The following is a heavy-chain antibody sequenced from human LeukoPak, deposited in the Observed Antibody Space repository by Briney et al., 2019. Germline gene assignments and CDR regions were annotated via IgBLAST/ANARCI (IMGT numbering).Heavy chain of an antibody. D-gene: IGHD3-22*01. CDR3: ARARITMIVQAFDI. V-gene: IGHV1-18*01. Sequence: ASVKVSCKASGYTFTSYGISWVRQAPGQGLEWMGWISAYNGNTNYAQKLQGRVTMTTDTSTSTAYMELRSLRSDDTAVYYCARARITMIVQAFDIWGQGTMVTVSS. CDR2: ISAYNGNT. CDR1: GYTFTSYG. J-gene: IGHJ3*02.